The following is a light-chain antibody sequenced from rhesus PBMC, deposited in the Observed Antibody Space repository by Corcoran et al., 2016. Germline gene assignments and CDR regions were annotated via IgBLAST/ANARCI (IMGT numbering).Light chain of an antibody. J-gene: IGKJ3*01. CDR2: SAS. CDR1: QSFSSS. Sequence: DIQMTQSPSSLSASVGDTVTITCRASQSFSSSLAWYQQKPGKAPKLLIYSASSLQSGVPSRFSGSKSGTDFTLTISSLQPEDIASYYCQQYDSDPFTFGPGTKLDIK. V-gene: IGKV1-46*01. CDR3: QQYDSDPFT.